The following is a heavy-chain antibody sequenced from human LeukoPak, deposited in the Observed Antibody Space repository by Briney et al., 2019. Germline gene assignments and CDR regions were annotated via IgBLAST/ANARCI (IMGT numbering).Heavy chain of an antibody. D-gene: IGHD1-26*01. CDR1: GYTFNSHG. Sequence: ASVKVSCKTFGYTFNSHGISWVRQAPGQGLEWMGWISAYNGDTKYAQNFLGRVTLTTDRATSTAYLELRSLRSDDTAVYYCARARIVGATNDAFDIWGQGTMVTVSS. CDR3: ARARIVGATNDAFDI. CDR2: ISAYNGDT. V-gene: IGHV1-18*04. J-gene: IGHJ3*02.